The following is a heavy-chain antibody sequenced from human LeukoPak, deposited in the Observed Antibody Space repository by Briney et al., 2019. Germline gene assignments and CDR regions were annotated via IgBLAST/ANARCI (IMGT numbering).Heavy chain of an antibody. Sequence: PSETLSLTCAVYGGSFSGYYWSWIRQPPGKGLEWIGEINHSGSTNYNPSLKSRVTMSVDTSKNQFSLKLSSVTAADTAVYYCARSHPDYYDSSGYLFDYWGQGALVTVSS. CDR3: ARSHPDYYDSSGYLFDY. CDR2: INHSGST. J-gene: IGHJ4*02. V-gene: IGHV4-34*01. D-gene: IGHD3-22*01. CDR1: GGSFSGYY.